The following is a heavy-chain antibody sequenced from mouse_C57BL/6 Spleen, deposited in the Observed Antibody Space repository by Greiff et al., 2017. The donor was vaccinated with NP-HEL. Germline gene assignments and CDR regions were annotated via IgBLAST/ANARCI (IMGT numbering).Heavy chain of an antibody. J-gene: IGHJ1*03. CDR1: GYTFTSYW. CDR3: ARSGGRYFDV. Sequence: QVQLQRPGAELVKPGASVKMSCKASGYTFTSYWITWVKQRPGQGLEWIGDIYPGSGSTNYNEKFKSKATLTVDTSSSTAYMQLSSLTSEDSAVYYCARSGGRYFDVWGTGTTVTVSS. V-gene: IGHV1-55*01. CDR2: IYPGSGST.